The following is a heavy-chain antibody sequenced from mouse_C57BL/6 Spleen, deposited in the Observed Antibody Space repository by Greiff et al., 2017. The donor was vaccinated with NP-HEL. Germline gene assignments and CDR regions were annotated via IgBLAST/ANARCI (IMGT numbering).Heavy chain of an antibody. CDR1: GYTFTGYW. CDR2: ILPGSGST. Sequence: VQLQQSGAELMKPGASVKLSCKATGYTFTGYWIEWVKQRPGHGLEWIGEILPGSGSTYYNEKFKGKATFTADTSSNTAYMQLSSLTTEDSAIDYCASLYDSNYEGFAYWGQGTLVTVSA. D-gene: IGHD2-5*01. V-gene: IGHV1-9*01. CDR3: ASLYDSNYEGFAY. J-gene: IGHJ3*01.